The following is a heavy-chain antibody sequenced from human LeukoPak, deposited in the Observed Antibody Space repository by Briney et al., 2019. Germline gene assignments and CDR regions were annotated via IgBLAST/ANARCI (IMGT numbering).Heavy chain of an antibody. CDR2: INHSGST. CDR3: ASLTLPAAISPWFDP. Sequence: SETLSLTCTVSGGSISSYYWSWIRQPPGKGLEWIGEINHSGSTNYNPSLKSRVTISVDTSKNQFSLKLSSVTAADTAVYYCASLTLPAAISPWFDPWGQGTLVTVSS. D-gene: IGHD2-2*02. V-gene: IGHV4-34*01. CDR1: GGSISSYY. J-gene: IGHJ5*02.